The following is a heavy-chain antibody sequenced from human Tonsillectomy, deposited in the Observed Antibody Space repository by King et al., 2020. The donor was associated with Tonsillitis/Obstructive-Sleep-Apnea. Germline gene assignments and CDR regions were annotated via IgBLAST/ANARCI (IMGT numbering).Heavy chain of an antibody. D-gene: IGHD3-22*01. Sequence: VQLVESGGGLVKPGGSLRLSCAASGFTFSDYYMSWIRQAPGKGLEWVSYISSSSISYYTNYADSVKGRFTISRDNAKNSLYLQMNSLRAEDAAVYYCARDSDSSGYDYGLDVWGQGTTVTVSS. V-gene: IGHV3-11*06. CDR1: GFTFSDYY. J-gene: IGHJ6*02. CDR2: ISSSSISYYT. CDR3: ARDSDSSGYDYGLDV.